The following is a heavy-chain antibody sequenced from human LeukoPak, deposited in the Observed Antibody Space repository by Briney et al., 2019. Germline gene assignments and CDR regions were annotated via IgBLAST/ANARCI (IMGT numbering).Heavy chain of an antibody. J-gene: IGHJ4*02. CDR2: IYYSGST. V-gene: IGHV4-59*08. CDR1: GDSISSYY. CDR3: ARLRDLYSFFDY. D-gene: IGHD5-18*01. Sequence: PSETLSLTCTVSGDSISSYYWSWIRQPPGKGLEWIGYIYYSGSTNYNPSLNSRVTISVDTSKNQFSLRLSSVTAADTAVYYCARLRDLYSFFDYWGQGTLVTVSS.